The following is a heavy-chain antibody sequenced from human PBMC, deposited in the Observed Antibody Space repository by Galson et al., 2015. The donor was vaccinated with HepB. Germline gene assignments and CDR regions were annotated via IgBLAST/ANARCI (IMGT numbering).Heavy chain of an antibody. V-gene: IGHV3-74*01. Sequence: SLRLSCAASGFTFTNYRMLWVRQAPGKGLVWVSRINVDGSSTTYADSVKGRFTISRDNAKNTLYPQMNSLRAEDTAVYYCTRVEAPYYFDYWGQGTLVVVSS. CDR2: INVDGSST. CDR3: TRVEAPYYFDY. CDR1: GFTFTNYR. J-gene: IGHJ4*02.